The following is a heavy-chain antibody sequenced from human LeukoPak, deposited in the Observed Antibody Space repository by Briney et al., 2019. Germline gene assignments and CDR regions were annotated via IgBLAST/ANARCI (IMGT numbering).Heavy chain of an antibody. CDR1: GFTFSSYG. CDR2: IKQDGSEK. Sequence: PGRSLRLSCAASGFTFSSYGMHWVRQAPGKGLEWVANIKQDGSEKYYVDSVKGRFTISRDNAKNSLYLQMNSLRAEDTAVYYCARGALEWLLYFDYWGQGTLVTVSS. J-gene: IGHJ4*02. CDR3: ARGALEWLLYFDY. V-gene: IGHV3-7*01. D-gene: IGHD3-3*01.